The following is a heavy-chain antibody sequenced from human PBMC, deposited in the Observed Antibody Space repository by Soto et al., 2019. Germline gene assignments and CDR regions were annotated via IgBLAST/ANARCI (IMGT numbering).Heavy chain of an antibody. V-gene: IGHV3-23*01. J-gene: IGHJ4*02. CDR1: GFTFRSSP. D-gene: IGHD2-21*01. CDR3: TTDAHCGIFSPTHDH. CDR2: INGGDDSE. Sequence: EVQLWESGGGLVQPGGSLRLSCAVSGFTFRSSPMSWVRRAPGKGLEWVSGINGGDDSEHYVDSVRGRFTIIRDNSKNLLLLQMISLRVEETAIYYYTTDAHCGIFSPTHDHWGQGTQVTVSS.